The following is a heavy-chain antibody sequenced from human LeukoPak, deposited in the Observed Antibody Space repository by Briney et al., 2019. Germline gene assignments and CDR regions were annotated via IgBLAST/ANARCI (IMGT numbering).Heavy chain of an antibody. D-gene: IGHD1-26*01. Sequence: AASVKVSCKASGYTFTGYYMHWVRQAPGQGLEWMGWINPNSGGTNYAQKFQGKVTMTRDTSISTVYMELSRLRSDDTAVYYCARSAGMGPSEIINYYYYGMDVWGQGTTVTVSS. CDR2: INPNSGGT. CDR1: GYTFTGYY. CDR3: ARSAGMGPSEIINYYYYGMDV. V-gene: IGHV1-2*02. J-gene: IGHJ6*02.